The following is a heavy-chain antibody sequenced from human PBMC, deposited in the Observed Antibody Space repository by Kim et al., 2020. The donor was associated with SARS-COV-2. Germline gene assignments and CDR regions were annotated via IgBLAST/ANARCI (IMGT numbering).Heavy chain of an antibody. J-gene: IGHJ2*01. Sequence: SETLSLTCTVSGGPFGSFYWSWIRQPPGKGLEWIGWIYYGGTTYYNPSLMGRVTISLNSSKNQFSLNLRSVTAADTAVFFCARSSWGTDFYFDLWGRGAQVTVSS. D-gene: IGHD3-16*01. CDR2: IYYGGTT. V-gene: IGHV4-59*01. CDR1: GGPFGSFY. CDR3: ARSSWGTDFYFDL.